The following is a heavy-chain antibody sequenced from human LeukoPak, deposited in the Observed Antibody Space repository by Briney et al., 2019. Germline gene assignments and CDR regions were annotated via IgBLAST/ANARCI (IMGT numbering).Heavy chain of an antibody. CDR2: IQYDGNTI. D-gene: IGHD3-10*02. V-gene: IGHV3-30*02. Sequence: GGSLRLSCVASGFTYSHNGMHWVRQAPGKGLEWVAFIQYDGNTIFYADSVKGRFTISRDNAKNSLYLQMNSLRAEDTAVYYCAELGITMIGGVWGKGTTVTISS. CDR1: GFTYSHNG. CDR3: AELGITMIGGV. J-gene: IGHJ6*04.